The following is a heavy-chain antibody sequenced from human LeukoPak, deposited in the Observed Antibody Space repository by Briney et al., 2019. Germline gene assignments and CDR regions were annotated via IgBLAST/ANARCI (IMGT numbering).Heavy chain of an antibody. Sequence: PGRSLRLCCAAAGFTFSSYGMHWVRQAPGKVLEWVAVISYDGSNKYYADSVKGRFTISRDNSKNTLYLQMNSLRAEDTAVYYCARGGRGYSRHFAEYFQYWGQDTLVTVSS. CDR1: GFTFSSYG. J-gene: IGHJ1*01. CDR2: ISYDGSNK. V-gene: IGHV3-30*03. CDR3: ARGGRGYSRHFAEYFQY. D-gene: IGHD5-18*01.